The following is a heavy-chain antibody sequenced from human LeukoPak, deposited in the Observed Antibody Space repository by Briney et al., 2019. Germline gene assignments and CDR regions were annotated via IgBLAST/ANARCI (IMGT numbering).Heavy chain of an antibody. CDR3: ATNPHYYDSSGYSS. CDR1: GYTLTELS. CDR2: FDPEDGET. J-gene: IGHJ4*02. D-gene: IGHD3-22*01. V-gene: IGHV1-24*01. Sequence: ASVKVSCKVSGYTLTELSMHWERQAPGKGLEWMGGFDPEDGETIYAQKFQGRVTMTEDTSTDTAYMELSSLRSEDTAVYYCATNPHYYDSSGYSSWGQGTLVTVSS.